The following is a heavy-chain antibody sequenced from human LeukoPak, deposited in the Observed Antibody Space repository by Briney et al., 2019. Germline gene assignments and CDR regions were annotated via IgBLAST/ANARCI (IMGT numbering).Heavy chain of an antibody. J-gene: IGHJ4*02. D-gene: IGHD5-24*01. V-gene: IGHV4-61*08. CDR1: GGSISSGDYY. Sequence: SETLSLTCTVSGGSISSGDYYWRWIRQPPGKGLEWVGYINYSGSTNYNPPLKSRVTISVDTSRNQFSLKLSSVTAADTAVYYCARATRRDGYNLDYWGQGTLVTVSS. CDR3: ARATRRDGYNLDY. CDR2: INYSGST.